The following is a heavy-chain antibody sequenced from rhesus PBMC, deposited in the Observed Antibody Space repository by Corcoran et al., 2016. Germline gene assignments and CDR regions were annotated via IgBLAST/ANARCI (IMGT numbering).Heavy chain of an antibody. D-gene: IGHD3-16*01. CDR3: VRGGYYSGSYYHSFDY. J-gene: IGHJ4*01. V-gene: IGHV4-80*01. Sequence: QVQLQESGPGLVKPSETLSLTCAVSGASISSSWWSWIRQPPGKGLEWIGEINGNSGSTYINPHLKRRVTISTDASKNQLSLILNSVTAADTAVYYCVRGGYYSGSYYHSFDYWGQGVLVTVSS. CDR2: INGNSGST. CDR1: GASISSSW.